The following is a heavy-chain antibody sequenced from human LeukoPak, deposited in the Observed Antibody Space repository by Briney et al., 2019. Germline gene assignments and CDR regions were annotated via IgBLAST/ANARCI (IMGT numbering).Heavy chain of an antibody. D-gene: IGHD1-14*01. J-gene: IGHJ4*02. V-gene: IGHV3-33*08. CDR1: GFTFSDYH. CDR3: ATSSPRNYFDH. Sequence: GGSLRLSCAASGFTFSDYHMSWIRQSPGRGLEWVAVIWYDGSQRYYADSVKGRFTISRDDSQNTIYLQMDSLRAEDTAVYYCATSSPRNYFDHWGQGTLVTVSS. CDR2: IWYDGSQR.